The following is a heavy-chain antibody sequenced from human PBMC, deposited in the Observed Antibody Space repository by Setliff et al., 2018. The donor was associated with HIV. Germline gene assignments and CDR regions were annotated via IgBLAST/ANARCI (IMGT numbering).Heavy chain of an antibody. CDR1: GFSFRSYA. D-gene: IGHD4-4*01. V-gene: IGHV3-23*01. J-gene: IGHJ4*02. CDR3: AKTQTVITVYGPFDS. Sequence: GGSLRLSCAASGFSFRSYAVSWVRQAPGKGLEWVSVISGSGDITYYRESVKGRFTVSRDNSNNTVYLQMNSLRAEDTAMYYFAKTQTVITVYGPFDSWGQGTPVTVSS. CDR2: ISGSGDIT.